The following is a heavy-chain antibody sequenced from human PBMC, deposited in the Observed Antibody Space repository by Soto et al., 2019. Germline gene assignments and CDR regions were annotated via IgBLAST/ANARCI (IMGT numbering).Heavy chain of an antibody. CDR1: GGSISSGGYS. CDR3: ARAGGLGAVAVDY. J-gene: IGHJ4*02. CDR2: IYHSGST. D-gene: IGHD6-19*01. V-gene: IGHV4-30-2*01. Sequence: QLQLQESGSGLVKPSQTLSLTCAVSGGSISSGGYSWSWIRQPPGKGLEWIGYIYHSGSTCYNPSLKSRVTTSVDRSKNQFSLKLSSVTAADTAVYYCARAGGLGAVAVDYWGQGTLVTVSS.